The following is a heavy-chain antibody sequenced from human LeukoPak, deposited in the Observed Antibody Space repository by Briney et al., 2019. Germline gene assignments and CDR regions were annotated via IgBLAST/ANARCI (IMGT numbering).Heavy chain of an antibody. CDR3: ARFQKEYYYYYYGMDV. CDR1: GGTFSSYA. V-gene: IGHV1-69*13. Sequence: ASVKVSCKASGGTFSSYAISWVRQAPGQGLEWMGGIVPIFGTANYAQKFQGRVTITADESTSTAYMELSSLRSEDTAVYYCARFQKEYYYYYYGMDVWGQGTTVTVSS. J-gene: IGHJ6*02. CDR2: IVPIFGTA.